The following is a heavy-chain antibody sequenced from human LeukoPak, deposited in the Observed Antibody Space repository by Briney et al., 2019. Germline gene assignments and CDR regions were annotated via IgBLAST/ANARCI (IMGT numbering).Heavy chain of an antibody. D-gene: IGHD4-23*01. CDR3: ARGVRTPTRLLDYYYNMDV. CDR1: GYTFTSYG. V-gene: IGHV1-18*01. J-gene: IGHJ6*03. Sequence: ASVKVSCKASGYTFTSYGISWVRQAPGQGLEWMGWISAYNGNTNYAQKLQGRVTMTTDTSTSTAYMELSSLRSEDTAVYYCARGVRTPTRLLDYYYNMDVWGKGTTVTVSS. CDR2: ISAYNGNT.